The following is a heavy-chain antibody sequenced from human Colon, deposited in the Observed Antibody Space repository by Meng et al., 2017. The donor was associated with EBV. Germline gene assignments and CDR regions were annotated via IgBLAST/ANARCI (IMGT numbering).Heavy chain of an antibody. Sequence: EVQLLESGGGLVRPGGSLRASCAASGFTFSSYAMSWVRRAPGKGLEWVSGIRVGATNTYYADSVKGRFTISRDNSKNTLYLQMNSLRAEDTAVYYCARYGGHPYYFDYWGQGAMVTVSA. J-gene: IGHJ4*02. V-gene: IGHV3-23*01. CDR1: GFTFSSYA. CDR2: IRVGATNT. D-gene: IGHD5-12*01. CDR3: ARYGGHPYYFDY.